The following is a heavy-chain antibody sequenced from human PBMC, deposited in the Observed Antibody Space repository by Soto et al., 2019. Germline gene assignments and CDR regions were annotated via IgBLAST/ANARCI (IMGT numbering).Heavy chain of an antibody. J-gene: IGHJ4*02. D-gene: IGHD3-3*01. Sequence: ETLSNNRAIYCGSSGGHYGSWIRQTQGKGQEWIGEINHSGSTNYNPSLKSRVTISVDTSKNQFSLYLQMNSLRAEDTAVYYCASTPRTYDFPYYFDNWGQGALVTVSS. CDR1: CGSSGGHY. CDR3: ASTPRTYDFPYYFDN. CDR2: INHSGST. V-gene: IGHV4-34*01.